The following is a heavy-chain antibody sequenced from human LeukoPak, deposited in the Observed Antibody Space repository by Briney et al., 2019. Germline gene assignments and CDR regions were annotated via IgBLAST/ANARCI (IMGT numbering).Heavy chain of an antibody. J-gene: IGHJ4*02. V-gene: IGHV4-39*01. CDR3: ARRSAVAVPYYFDY. CDR2: IYYSGST. D-gene: IGHD6-19*01. CDR1: GGSISSSSYY. Sequence: SEILSLTCTVSGGSISSSSYYWGWIRQPPGKGLEWIGSIYYSGSTYYNPSLKSRVTISVDTSKNQFSLKLSSVTAADTAVYYCARRSAVAVPYYFDYWGQGTLVTVSS.